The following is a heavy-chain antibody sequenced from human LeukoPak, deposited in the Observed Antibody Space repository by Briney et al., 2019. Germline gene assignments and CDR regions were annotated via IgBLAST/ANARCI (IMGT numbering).Heavy chain of an antibody. D-gene: IGHD3-10*01. Sequence: SVKVSCKASGGTFSSYAISWVRQAPGQGLEWMGRTIPIFGTANYAQKFQGRVTITADKSTSTAYMELSSLRSEDTAVYYCARETGSGYFDYWGQGTLVTVSS. CDR3: ARETGSGYFDY. V-gene: IGHV1-69*06. CDR1: GGTFSSYA. CDR2: TIPIFGTA. J-gene: IGHJ4*02.